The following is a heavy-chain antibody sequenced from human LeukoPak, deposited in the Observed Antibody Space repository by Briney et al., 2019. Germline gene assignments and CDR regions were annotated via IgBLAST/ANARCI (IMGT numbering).Heavy chain of an antibody. Sequence: ASVKVSCKASGGTFSSYAISWVRQAPGQGLEWMGRIIPILGIANYAQKFQGRVTITADKSTSTAYMELSSLRSEDTAVYYCAKDPRSAAGTSYYWGQGTLVTVSS. CDR1: GGTFSSYA. CDR3: AKDPRSAAGTSYY. D-gene: IGHD6-13*01. J-gene: IGHJ4*02. V-gene: IGHV1-69*04. CDR2: IIPILGIA.